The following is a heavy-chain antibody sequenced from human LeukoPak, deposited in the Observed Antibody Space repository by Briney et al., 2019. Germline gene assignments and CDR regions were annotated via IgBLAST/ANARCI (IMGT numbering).Heavy chain of an antibody. CDR2: VKQDGSEK. V-gene: IGHV3-7*01. CDR1: GFTFSSYW. CDR3: AKDRGRRGDWYFDL. D-gene: IGHD3-16*01. Sequence: GGSLRLSCAASGFTFSSYWMSWVRQAPGKGLEWVANVKQDGSEKYYADSVKGRFTISRDNSKNTLYLQMNSLRAEDTAVYYCAKDRGRRGDWYFDLWGCGTLVTVSS. J-gene: IGHJ2*01.